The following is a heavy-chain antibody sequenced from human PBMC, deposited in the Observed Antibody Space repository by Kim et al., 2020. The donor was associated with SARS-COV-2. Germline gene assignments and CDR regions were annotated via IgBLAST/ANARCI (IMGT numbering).Heavy chain of an antibody. CDR3: GTVDLF. CDR2: ISESGGAT. J-gene: IGHJ6*02. V-gene: IGHV3-23*01. Sequence: GGSLRLSCAASGFTFSNYGMVWVRQAPGRGLEWVSGISESGGATYYADSVKGRFTISRDNSRNTLFLQRLSLRDEDTAVYFGGTVDLFWGQGTTVTVSS. CDR1: GFTFSNYG. D-gene: IGHD3-3*01.